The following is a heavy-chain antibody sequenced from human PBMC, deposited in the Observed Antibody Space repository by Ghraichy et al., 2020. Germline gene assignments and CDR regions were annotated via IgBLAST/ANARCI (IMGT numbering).Heavy chain of an antibody. J-gene: IGHJ5*02. V-gene: IGHV3-21*01. CDR2: MSSSRNNI. CDR1: GFIFRSYS. CDR3: ARHRIPYGRFGEFVFGDDL. Sequence: GGSLRLSCAASGFIFRSYSMSWVRQAPGRGPEWVSFMSSSRNNIYYADSVKGRFTIYRADDKNSLYLEMNSLRAEDTAVYYCARHRIPYGRFGEFVFGDDLGGQGTRVTVSS. D-gene: IGHD3-10*01.